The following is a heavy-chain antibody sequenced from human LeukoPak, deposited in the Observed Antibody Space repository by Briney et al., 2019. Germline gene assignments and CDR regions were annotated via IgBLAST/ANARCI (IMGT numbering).Heavy chain of an antibody. Sequence: SVKVSCKASGGTFSSYTISWVRQAPGQGLEWMGRIIPILGIANYAQKFQGRVTITADKSTSTAYMELSSLRSEDTAVYYCANYYGRSEAFEDGGQGTLVTVSS. V-gene: IGHV1-69*02. CDR3: ANYYGRSEAFED. CDR1: GGTFSSYT. D-gene: IGHD3-22*01. CDR2: IIPILGIA. J-gene: IGHJ4*02.